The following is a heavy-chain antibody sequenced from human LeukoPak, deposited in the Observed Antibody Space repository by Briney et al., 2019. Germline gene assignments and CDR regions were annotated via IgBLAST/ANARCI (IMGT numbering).Heavy chain of an antibody. CDR3: ARVYGSEIDY. Sequence: PGGSLRLSCAGSGFGLGSYNMYWIRQAPGKGLEWVTLISFNGNDKKYADSVKGRFTVSRDNSRNTVFLRMNSLRPEDTGLYYCARVYGSEIDYWGQGTQVIVSS. V-gene: IGHV3-30*04. J-gene: IGHJ4*02. CDR1: GFGLGSYN. D-gene: IGHD3-10*01. CDR2: ISFNGNDK.